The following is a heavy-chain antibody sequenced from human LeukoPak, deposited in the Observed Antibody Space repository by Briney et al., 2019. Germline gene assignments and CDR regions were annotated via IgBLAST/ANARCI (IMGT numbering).Heavy chain of an antibody. CDR2: INHSGST. D-gene: IGHD3-22*01. J-gene: IGHJ3*02. Sequence: PSETLSLTCAVYGGSFSGYYWSWIRQPPGKGLEWIEEINHSGSTNYNPSLKSRVTISVDTSKNQFSLKLTSVTAADTAVYYCARGRYDSSSDAFDIWGQGTMVTVSS. CDR1: GGSFSGYY. CDR3: ARGRYDSSSDAFDI. V-gene: IGHV4-34*01.